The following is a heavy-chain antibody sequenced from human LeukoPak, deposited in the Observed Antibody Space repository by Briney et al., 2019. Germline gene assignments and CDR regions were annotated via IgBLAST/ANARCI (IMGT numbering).Heavy chain of an antibody. J-gene: IGHJ4*02. CDR2: ISAYNGNT. CDR1: GYTFTSYG. D-gene: IGHD2-2*01. Sequence: ASVKVSCKASGYTFTSYGISWVRQAPGQGLEWMGWISAYNGNTNYAQKLQGRVTMTTDTSTSTAYMELSRLRSDDTAVYYCARAAKIVVVPAASSGYWGQGTLVTVSS. V-gene: IGHV1-18*01. CDR3: ARAAKIVVVPAASSGY.